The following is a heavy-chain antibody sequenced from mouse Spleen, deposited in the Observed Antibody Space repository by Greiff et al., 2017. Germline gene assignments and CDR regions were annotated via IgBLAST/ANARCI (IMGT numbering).Heavy chain of an antibody. J-gene: IGHJ2*01. V-gene: IGHV1-59*01. D-gene: IGHD1-1*01. CDR3: ARRRGSSSIDY. CDR1: GYTFTSYW. CDR2: IDPSDSYT. Sequence: VQLQQPGAELVRPGTSVKLSCKASGYTFTSYWMHWVKQRPGQGLEWIGVIDPSDSYTNYNQKFKGKATLTVDTSSSTAYMQLSSLTSEDSAVYYCARRRGSSSIDYWGQGTTLTVSS.